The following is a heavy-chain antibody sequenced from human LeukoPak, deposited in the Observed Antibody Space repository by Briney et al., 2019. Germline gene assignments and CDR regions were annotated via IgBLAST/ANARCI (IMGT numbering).Heavy chain of an antibody. J-gene: IGHJ4*02. D-gene: IGHD5-24*01. Sequence: GGSLRLSCAASGFTFSDYYMGWIRQAPGKGLEWISYISGSDTTIYYADSIKGRFRFTISRDNAKNSLYLQMNSLRAEDTAIYYCTRVGYIDEGIDYWGQGTLVTVSS. CDR1: GFTFSDYY. CDR3: TRVGYIDEGIDY. V-gene: IGHV3-11*04. CDR2: ISGSDTTI.